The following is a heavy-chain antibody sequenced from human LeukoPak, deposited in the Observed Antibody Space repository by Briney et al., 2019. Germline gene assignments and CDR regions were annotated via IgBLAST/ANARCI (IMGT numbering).Heavy chain of an antibody. CDR2: IKQDGSEK. V-gene: IGHV3-7*01. Sequence: PGGSLRLSCAASGFTFSGYWMSWVRQAPGKGLEWVANIKQDGSEKYYVDSVKGRFTISRDNAKNSLYLQMNSLRAEDTAVYYCARVCVVVVAATDWDWFDPWGQGTLVTVSS. CDR3: ARVCVVVVAATDWDWFDP. J-gene: IGHJ5*02. D-gene: IGHD2-15*01. CDR1: GFTFSGYW.